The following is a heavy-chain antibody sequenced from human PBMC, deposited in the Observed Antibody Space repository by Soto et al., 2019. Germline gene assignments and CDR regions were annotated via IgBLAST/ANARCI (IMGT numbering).Heavy chain of an antibody. CDR2: IYHSGGP. Sequence: QLQLQESGSGLMKPSQTLSLTCAVSGDSISSGGYSWNWIRQPPGKGLEWIGYIYHSGGPDYNPSLXSXXTITVDSSNHQFSLNLRSVTAADTAVYYCARDSRSGYYLEYWGQGTLVTVSS. V-gene: IGHV4-30-2*01. J-gene: IGHJ4*02. D-gene: IGHD3-22*01. CDR3: ARDSRSGYYLEY. CDR1: GDSISSGGYS.